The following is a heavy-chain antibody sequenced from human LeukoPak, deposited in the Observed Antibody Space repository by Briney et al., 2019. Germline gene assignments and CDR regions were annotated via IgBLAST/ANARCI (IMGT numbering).Heavy chain of an antibody. Sequence: SVKVSCKASGGTFSSYAISWVRQAPGQGLEWMGRIIPILGIANYAQKFQGRVTITADKSTSTAYMELSSLRSEDTAVYYCARDREYSRLNDYWGPGTLVTVSS. CDR3: ARDREYSRLNDY. CDR2: IIPILGIA. V-gene: IGHV1-69*04. CDR1: GGTFSSYA. J-gene: IGHJ4*02. D-gene: IGHD6-6*01.